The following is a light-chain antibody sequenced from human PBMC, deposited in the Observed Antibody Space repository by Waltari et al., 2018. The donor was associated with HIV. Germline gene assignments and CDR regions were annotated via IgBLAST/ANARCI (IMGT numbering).Light chain of an antibody. V-gene: IGLV2-18*01. Sequence: TSSDVGSYNRVSWYQQPPGTAPKLMIYEVSNRPSGVPDRFSGSKSGNTASLTISGLQAEDEADYYCSLYTSSSTWVFGGGTKLTVL. J-gene: IGLJ3*02. CDR1: SSDVGSYNR. CDR2: EVS. CDR3: SLYTSSSTWV.